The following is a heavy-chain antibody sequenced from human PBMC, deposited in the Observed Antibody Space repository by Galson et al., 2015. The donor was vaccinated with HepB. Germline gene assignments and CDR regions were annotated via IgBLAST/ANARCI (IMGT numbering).Heavy chain of an antibody. CDR2: ISGSGGST. J-gene: IGHJ5*02. V-gene: IGHV3-23*01. CDR1: GFTFSSYA. CDR3: AFNAGYCSGGSCYRENWFDP. D-gene: IGHD2-15*01. Sequence: SLRLSCAASGFTFSSYAMSWVRQAPGKGLEWVSAISGSGGSTYYADSVKGRFTISRDNSKNTLYLQMNSLRAEDTAVYYCAFNAGYCSGGSCYRENWFDPWGQGTLVTVSS.